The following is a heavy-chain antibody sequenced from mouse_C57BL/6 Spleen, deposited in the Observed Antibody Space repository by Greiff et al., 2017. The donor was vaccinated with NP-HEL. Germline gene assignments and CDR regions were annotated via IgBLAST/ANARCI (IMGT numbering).Heavy chain of an antibody. J-gene: IGHJ1*03. CDR2: INPYNGDT. CDR3: ARDDGYYVRFFDV. V-gene: IGHV1-20*01. CDR1: GYSFTGYF. D-gene: IGHD2-3*01. Sequence: VQLQQSGPELVKPGDSVKISCKASGYSFTGYFMNWVMQSHGKSLEWIGRINPYNGDTFYNQKFKGKATLTVDKSSSTAHMELRSLTSEDSAVYYCARDDGYYVRFFDVWGTGTTVTVSS.